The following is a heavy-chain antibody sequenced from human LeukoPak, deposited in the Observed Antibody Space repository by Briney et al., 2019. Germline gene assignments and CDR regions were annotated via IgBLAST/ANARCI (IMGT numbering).Heavy chain of an antibody. CDR2: IYYSGST. V-gene: IGHV4-59*12. J-gene: IGHJ6*02. CDR1: GGSISSYY. D-gene: IGHD4-17*01. Sequence: SETLSLTCTVSGGSISSYYWSWIRQPPGKGLEWIGYIYYSGSTNYNPSLKSRVTISVDTSKNQFSLKLSSVTAADTAVYYCARDLRSGDGDYEYYYYGMDVWGQGTTVTVSS. CDR3: ARDLRSGDGDYEYYYYGMDV.